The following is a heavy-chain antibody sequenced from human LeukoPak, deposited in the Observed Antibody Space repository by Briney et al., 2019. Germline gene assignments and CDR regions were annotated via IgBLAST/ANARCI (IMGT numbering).Heavy chain of an antibody. Sequence: GGSLRLSCAASGFTFSSYWMGWVRQAPGKGLEWVANIKQDGSEKYYVDSVKGRFTISRDNAKNSLYLQMNSLRAEDTAVYYCARDYTNYVWGSYNARGGFDIWGQGTMVTVSS. CDR3: ARDYTNYVWGSYNARGGFDI. D-gene: IGHD3-16*01. CDR1: GFTFSSYW. CDR2: IKQDGSEK. V-gene: IGHV3-7*01. J-gene: IGHJ3*02.